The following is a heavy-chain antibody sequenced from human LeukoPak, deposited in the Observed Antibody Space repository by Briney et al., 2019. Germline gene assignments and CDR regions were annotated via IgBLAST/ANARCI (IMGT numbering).Heavy chain of an antibody. CDR1: GGTFSSYA. CDR3: ARGEQWLVPQGWFDP. D-gene: IGHD6-19*01. J-gene: IGHJ5*02. CDR2: IIPIFGTA. Sequence: ASVKVSCKASGGTFSSYAISWVRQAPGQGLEWMGGIIPIFGTANYAQKFQGRVTITADESTSTAYMELSSLRSEDTAVYYCARGEQWLVPQGWFDPWGQGTLVTVSS. V-gene: IGHV1-69*13.